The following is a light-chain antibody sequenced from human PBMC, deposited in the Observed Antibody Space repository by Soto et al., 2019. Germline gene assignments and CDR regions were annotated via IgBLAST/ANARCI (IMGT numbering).Light chain of an antibody. Sequence: TQSPSTLSLSPGERATLSCRASQSVSSYLAWYQQKPGQAPRLLIYDASNRATGIPARFSGSGSGTDFTLTISSLEPEDFAVYYCQQRSNWPPKVTFGGGTKVEIK. J-gene: IGKJ4*01. V-gene: IGKV3-11*01. CDR2: DAS. CDR3: QQRSNWPPKVT. CDR1: QSVSSY.